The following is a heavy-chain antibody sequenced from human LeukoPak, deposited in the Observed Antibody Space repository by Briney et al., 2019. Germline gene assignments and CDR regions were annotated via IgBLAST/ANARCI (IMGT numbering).Heavy chain of an antibody. V-gene: IGHV3-48*03. CDR3: ARDIGWIAARPDWFDP. J-gene: IGHJ5*02. CDR1: GLPFSSYE. CDR2: ISSRGSTI. Sequence: GGSLSLSCAASGLPFSSYEVNWVRQAPGKGREWVSHISSRGSTIYYAGSVKSRFTISRDNAKNSLYLRTNSLRAEDTAVYYCARDIGWIAARPDWFDPWGQGTLVTASS. D-gene: IGHD6-6*01.